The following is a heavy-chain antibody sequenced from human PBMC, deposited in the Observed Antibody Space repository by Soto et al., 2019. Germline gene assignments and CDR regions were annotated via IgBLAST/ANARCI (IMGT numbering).Heavy chain of an antibody. CDR1: GGSFSGYY. D-gene: IGHD2-2*01. CDR3: AKYCRSVTSQGFAP. J-gene: IGHJ5*02. V-gene: IGHV4-34*01. CDR2: INHSGST. Sequence: SETLSLTCAVYGGSFSGYYWSWIRQPPGKGLEWIGEINHSGSTNYNPSLKSRVTISVDTSKNQFSLKLSSVTAADTAVYYCAKYCRSVTSQGFAPWGQGPLVPVPS.